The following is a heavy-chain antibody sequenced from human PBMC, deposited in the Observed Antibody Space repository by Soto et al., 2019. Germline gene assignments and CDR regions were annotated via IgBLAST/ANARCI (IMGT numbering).Heavy chain of an antibody. CDR1: GFTFSDYY. Sequence: SLRLSCAASGFTFSDYYMTWIRQAPGEGLEWVSYISTTSDYTNYADSVKGRFTISRDNAKNSLYLQMNSLRAEDTAVYYCARDRDLTSSCSFDYWGQGTLVTVSS. CDR3: ARDRDLTSSCSFDY. CDR2: ISTTSDYT. J-gene: IGHJ4*02. V-gene: IGHV3-11*06. D-gene: IGHD6-13*01.